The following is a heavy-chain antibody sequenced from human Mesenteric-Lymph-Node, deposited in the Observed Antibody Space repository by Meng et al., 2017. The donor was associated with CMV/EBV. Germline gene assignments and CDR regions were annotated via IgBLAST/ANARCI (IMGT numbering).Heavy chain of an antibody. J-gene: IGHJ4*02. V-gene: IGHV3-15*01. Sequence: LSCVASGFPFTTAWMCWVHRPPGKGLEWVGRIKSKLAGGTIAYAAPVKGRFTISRDDSTNTVYLQMNSLKTEDTAVYYCSKSYGDSHWGQGTLVTVSS. CDR1: GFPFTTAW. D-gene: IGHD4-17*01. CDR2: IKSKLAGGTI. CDR3: SKSYGDSH.